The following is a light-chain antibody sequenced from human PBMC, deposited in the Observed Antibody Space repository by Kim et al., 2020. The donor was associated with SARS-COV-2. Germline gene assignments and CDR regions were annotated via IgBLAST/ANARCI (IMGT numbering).Light chain of an antibody. CDR1: QGISSD. V-gene: IGKV1-39*01. Sequence: ASVGDRVTLTCRASQGISSDLNWYQQKPGKAPKLLIYAASSLQSGVPSRFSGSGSGTDFTLTISSLQPEDFATYYCQQSYSTPITFGQGTRLEIK. CDR3: QQSYSTPIT. CDR2: AAS. J-gene: IGKJ5*01.